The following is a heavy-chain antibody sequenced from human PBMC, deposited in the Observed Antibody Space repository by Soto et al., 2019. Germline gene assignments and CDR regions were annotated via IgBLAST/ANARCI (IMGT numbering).Heavy chain of an antibody. J-gene: IGHJ4*02. CDR1: GFTFRSFW. CDR3: ARDIGFDYVD. CDR2: INEDGSEI. D-gene: IGHD3-16*01. V-gene: IGHV3-7*01. Sequence: EVQLVESGGGLVQPGGSLRVSCAVSGFTFRSFWMSWVRQAPGKGLEWVATINEDGSEIYYVDSVKGRFTISRDNAQNSLYLQMRSLSAEDTAVYFCARDIGFDYVDWGQGTRVTVCS.